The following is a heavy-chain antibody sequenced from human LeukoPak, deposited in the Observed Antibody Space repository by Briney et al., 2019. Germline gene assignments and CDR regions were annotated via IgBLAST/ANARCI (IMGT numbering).Heavy chain of an antibody. V-gene: IGHV4-39*01. CDR3: ARHTYQGWYNWNSHDAFDI. Sequence: SEALSLTYTVSGGSISSSSHYWGWIRQPPGKGLEWIGSIYYSGSTYYNPSLKSRVTISVDTSKDQFSLKLSSVIAADTAVYYYARHTYQGWYNWNSHDAFDIWGQGTMVTVSS. J-gene: IGHJ3*02. CDR2: IYYSGST. D-gene: IGHD1-7*01. CDR1: GGSISSSSHY.